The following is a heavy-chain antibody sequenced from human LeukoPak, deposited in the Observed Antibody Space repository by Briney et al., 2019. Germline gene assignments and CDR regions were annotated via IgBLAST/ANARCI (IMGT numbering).Heavy chain of an antibody. D-gene: IGHD5-18*01. Sequence: KPSETLSLTCTVSGGSMSSYYWSWIRQPAGKGLEWIGRIYASGSTYYNPSLKSRVTMSVDTSKNQFSLKLTSVTAADTAVYYCARDVDTFFDNWGQGTLVTVSS. CDR3: ARDVDTFFDN. V-gene: IGHV4-4*07. CDR1: GGSMSSYY. CDR2: IYASGST. J-gene: IGHJ4*02.